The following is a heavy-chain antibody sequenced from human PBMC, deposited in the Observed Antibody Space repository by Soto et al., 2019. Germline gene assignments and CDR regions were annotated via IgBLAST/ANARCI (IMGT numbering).Heavy chain of an antibody. CDR2: ISSSSSYI. D-gene: IGHD3-3*01. CDR1: GFTFSSYS. J-gene: IGHJ6*02. Sequence: GGSLRLSCAASGFTFSSYSMNWVRQAPGKGLEWVSSISSSSSYICYADSVKGRFTISRDNAKNSLYLQMNSLRAEDTAVYYCARAHAMSGSSIYYYYGMDVWGQGTTVTV. V-gene: IGHV3-21*01. CDR3: ARAHAMSGSSIYYYYGMDV.